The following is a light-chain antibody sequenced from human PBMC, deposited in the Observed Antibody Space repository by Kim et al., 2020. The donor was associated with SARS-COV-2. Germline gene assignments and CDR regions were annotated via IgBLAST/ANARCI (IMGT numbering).Light chain of an antibody. CDR3: QQTNSFPTT. J-gene: IGKJ4*01. V-gene: IGKV1-12*01. CDR1: QGNKRW. CDR2: GGS. Sequence: ATGGERGTIKWRGSQGNKRWLGREQQKPGKGPKLLMEGGSQLQRGGPSRVRGNRSGKDFILNISSLQAEDFANYYCQQTNSFPTTFGGGTKVDIK.